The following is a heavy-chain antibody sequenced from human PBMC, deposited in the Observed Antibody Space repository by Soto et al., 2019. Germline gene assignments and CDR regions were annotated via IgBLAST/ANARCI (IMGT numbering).Heavy chain of an antibody. CDR2: ISSSSSYI. V-gene: IGHV3-21*01. CDR1: GFTFSSYS. J-gene: IGHJ4*02. Sequence: EVQLVESGGGLVKPGGSLRLSCAASGFTFSSYSMNWVRQAPGKGLEWVSSISSSSSYIYYADSVKGRFTISRDNDKNSLYLQMNSLRAEDTAVYYCARSEYYDFWSGYSIPHLVYWGQGTLVTVSS. CDR3: ARSEYYDFWSGYSIPHLVY. D-gene: IGHD3-3*01.